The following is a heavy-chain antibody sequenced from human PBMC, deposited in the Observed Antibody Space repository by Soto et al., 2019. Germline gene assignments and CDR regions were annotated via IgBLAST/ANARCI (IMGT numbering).Heavy chain of an antibody. J-gene: IGHJ6*02. V-gene: IGHV3-21*01. CDR1: GFTFSSYS. D-gene: IGHD3-3*01. CDR3: ARVYSSVIAIFGVVITQPYYYYGMDV. CDR2: ISSSSSYI. Sequence: EVQLVESGGGLVKPGGSLRLSCAASGFTFSSYSMNWVRQAPGKGLEWVSSISSSSSYIYYADSVKGRFTISRDNAKNSLYLQMNSMCAEGTAVYYCARVYSSVIAIFGVVITQPYYYYGMDVWGQGSTVTVSS.